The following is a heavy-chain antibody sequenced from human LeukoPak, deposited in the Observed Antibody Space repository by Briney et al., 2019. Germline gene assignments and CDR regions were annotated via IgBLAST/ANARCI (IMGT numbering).Heavy chain of an antibody. Sequence: GASVKVSCKASGYTFTSYGISWVRQAPGQGLDWMGWINPKSGGTNYAQKFQGRVTMTRDTSISTAYMELRRLRSDDTAVYYCARVVGASNAFDIWGQGTMVTVSS. D-gene: IGHD1-26*01. J-gene: IGHJ3*02. V-gene: IGHV1-2*02. CDR2: INPKSGGT. CDR3: ARVVGASNAFDI. CDR1: GYTFTSYG.